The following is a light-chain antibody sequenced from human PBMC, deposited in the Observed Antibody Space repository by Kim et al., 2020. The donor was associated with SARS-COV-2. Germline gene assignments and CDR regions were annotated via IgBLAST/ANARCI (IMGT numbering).Light chain of an antibody. CDR2: GAS. CDR1: QSISSK. CDR3: QQYSFWYT. J-gene: IGKJ2*01. V-gene: IGKV3-15*01. Sequence: EIVLTQSPATLSLSPGERVTLSCRASQSISSKLAWYQQKPGQAPRLLIYGASSRATGIPARFSGSGSGTEFTLTISSLQSEDFAVYYCQQYSFWYTLGKETKLEI.